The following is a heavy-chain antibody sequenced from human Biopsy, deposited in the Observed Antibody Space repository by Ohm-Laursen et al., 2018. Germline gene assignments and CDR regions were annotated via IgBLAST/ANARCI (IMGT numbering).Heavy chain of an antibody. V-gene: IGHV1-69*06. CDR2: NIPILGTR. J-gene: IGHJ1*01. Sequence: SSVKVSCNAPGGTFSNYGVNWVRQAPGPGLEWLGGNIPILGTRNYAQKFQDRVKVAADTSTSTATMELRSLRSDDTAVYYCATKLTGYFHHWGQGTLVIVSS. CDR3: ATKLTGYFHH. D-gene: IGHD3-9*01. CDR1: GGTFSNYG.